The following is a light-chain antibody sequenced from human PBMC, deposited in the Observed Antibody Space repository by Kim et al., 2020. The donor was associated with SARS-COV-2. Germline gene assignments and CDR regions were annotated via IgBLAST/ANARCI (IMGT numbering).Light chain of an antibody. J-gene: IGKJ5*01. CDR1: QSGSSTY. V-gene: IGKV3-20*01. CDR3: QQYVSSPFT. CDR2: GAF. Sequence: SPGERATLSCRVSQSGSSTYLAWYQHKPGQAPRLLIYGAFSRATGIPDRFSGGGSGTDFTLTISRLEPEDFAVYYCQQYVSSPFTFGQGTRLEIK.